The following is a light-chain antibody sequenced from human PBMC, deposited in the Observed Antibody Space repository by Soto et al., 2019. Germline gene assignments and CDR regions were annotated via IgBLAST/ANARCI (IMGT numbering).Light chain of an antibody. V-gene: IGKV1-5*03. Sequence: IQMTQSPSTLSGSVGYRVTITCRASQTISSWLAWYQQKPGKAPKLLIYKASTLKSGVPSRFSGSGSGTEFTLSITSLQPEDFATYYCQQLNTYPVTFGGGTKVDI. CDR1: QTISSW. CDR2: KAS. CDR3: QQLNTYPVT. J-gene: IGKJ4*01.